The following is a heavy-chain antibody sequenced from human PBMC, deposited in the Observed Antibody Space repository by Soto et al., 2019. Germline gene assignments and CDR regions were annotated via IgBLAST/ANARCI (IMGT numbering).Heavy chain of an antibody. CDR2: IRSSCSTI. Sequence: GGSLRLSCAASGFTFSDYYMSWIRQAPGKGLEWVSYIRSSCSTIYYADSVKGRFTISRDSAKNSLYLKMTSLRAEDTAVYYRARAGYCSSPSRYRPLAYWSFDLWGSGTLVTVSS. D-gene: IGHD2-2*01. V-gene: IGHV3-11*01. J-gene: IGHJ2*01. CDR1: GFTFSDYY. CDR3: ARAGYCSSPSRYRPLAYWSFDL.